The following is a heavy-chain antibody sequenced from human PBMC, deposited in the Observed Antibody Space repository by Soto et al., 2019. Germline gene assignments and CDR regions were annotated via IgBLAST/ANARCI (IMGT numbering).Heavy chain of an antibody. Sequence: LRLSCAASGFSFSSHWMHWVRQAPGKGLVWVSRINGAGTSTYYADSVQGRFTISRDNAKNTLYLQMNSLRAEDTALYYCARGPFYVDVWGQGTTVTVSS. V-gene: IGHV3-74*01. CDR2: INGAGTST. CDR3: ARGPFYVDV. CDR1: GFSFSSHW. D-gene: IGHD3-16*01. J-gene: IGHJ6*02.